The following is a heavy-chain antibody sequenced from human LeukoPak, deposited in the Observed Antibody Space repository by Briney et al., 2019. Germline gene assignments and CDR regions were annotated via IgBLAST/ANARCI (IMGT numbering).Heavy chain of an antibody. CDR3: ARDGYDYVWGSYRIGAFDI. CDR1: GFTVSSNY. J-gene: IGHJ3*02. V-gene: IGHV3-66*01. CDR2: IYSGGST. Sequence: GGSLRLSCAASGFTVSSNYMSWVRQAPGKGLEWVSVIYSGGSTYYADSVKGRFTISRDNSKNTLYLQMNSLRAEDTAVYYCARDGYDYVWGSYRIGAFDIWGQGTMVTVSS. D-gene: IGHD3-16*02.